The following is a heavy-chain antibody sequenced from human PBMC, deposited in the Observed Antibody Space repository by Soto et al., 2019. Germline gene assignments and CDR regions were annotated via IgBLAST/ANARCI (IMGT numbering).Heavy chain of an antibody. CDR3: ARDCSSTSCYAYP. CDR1: GGSFSSYT. D-gene: IGHD2-2*01. CDR2: IIPILGIA. V-gene: IGHV1-69*08. Sequence: QVQLVQSGAEVKKPGSSVKVSCKASGGSFSSYTISWLRQAPREGLEWMGRIIPILGIANYAQKFQGRVTITADKSTSTAYMELSSLRSEDTAVYYCARDCSSTSCYAYPWGQGTLVTVSS. J-gene: IGHJ5*02.